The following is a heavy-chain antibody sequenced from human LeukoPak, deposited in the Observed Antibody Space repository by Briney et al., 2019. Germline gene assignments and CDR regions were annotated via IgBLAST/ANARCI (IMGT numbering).Heavy chain of an antibody. J-gene: IGHJ5*02. Sequence: GGSLRLSCAASGFTFSGYSMNWVRQAPGKGLEWVSSISSSSSYIYYADSVKGRFTISRDNAKNSLYLQMNSLRAEDTAVYYCARVLVVPAASPWGQGTLVTVSS. CDR3: ARVLVVPAASP. CDR1: GFTFSGYS. V-gene: IGHV3-21*01. D-gene: IGHD2-2*01. CDR2: ISSSSSYI.